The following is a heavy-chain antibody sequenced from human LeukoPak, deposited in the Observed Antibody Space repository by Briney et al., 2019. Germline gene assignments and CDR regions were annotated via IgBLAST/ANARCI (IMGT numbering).Heavy chain of an antibody. CDR3: ARYYGGNSACDY. Sequence: GGSLRLSCAASGFTFSDYYMSWIRQAPGKGLEWVSYITSSSSSTIYYADSVKGRFTISRDNAKNSLYLQMNSLRAEDTAVYYCARYYGGNSACDYWGQGTLVTVSS. CDR1: GFTFSDYY. V-gene: IGHV3-11*04. CDR2: ITSSSSSTI. J-gene: IGHJ4*02. D-gene: IGHD4-23*01.